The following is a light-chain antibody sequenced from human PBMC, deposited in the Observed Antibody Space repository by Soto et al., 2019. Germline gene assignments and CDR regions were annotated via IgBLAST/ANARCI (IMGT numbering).Light chain of an antibody. CDR3: QQYYTYPWT. Sequence: AIRMTQSPSSLSASTGDRVTITCRASRGISSYLAWYQQKPGKAPKVLIYAASTLQGGVPSSFSGSGSGTDFTLTISCLQSEDFATYYCQQYYTYPWTFGQGTKVEIK. CDR2: AAS. CDR1: RGISSY. V-gene: IGKV1-8*01. J-gene: IGKJ1*01.